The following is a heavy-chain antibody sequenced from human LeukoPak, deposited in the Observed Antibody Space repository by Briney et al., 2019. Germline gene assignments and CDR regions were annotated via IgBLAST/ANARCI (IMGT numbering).Heavy chain of an antibody. CDR1: GFTFSSYA. CDR3: AREGGYSSSWYRLFDY. Sequence: PGGSLRLSCAASGFTFSSYAMHWVRQAPGKGLEWVAVISYDGSNKYYADSVKGRFTISRDNSENTLYLQMNSLRAEDTAVYYCAREGGYSSSWYRLFDYWGQGTLVTVSS. CDR2: ISYDGSNK. V-gene: IGHV3-30-3*01. J-gene: IGHJ4*02. D-gene: IGHD6-13*01.